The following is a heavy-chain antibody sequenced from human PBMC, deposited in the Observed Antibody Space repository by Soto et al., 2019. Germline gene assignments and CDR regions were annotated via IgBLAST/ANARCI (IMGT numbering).Heavy chain of an antibody. CDR1: GASVINDY. CDR2: VYDSGST. D-gene: IGHD5-12*01. V-gene: IGHV4-59*02. CDR3: VRQVGYTGSYSYDV. J-gene: IGHJ3*01. Sequence: QVQLQESGPGVVKPSETLSLTCTVTGASVINDYWNWIRQPPGKGLEWIGFVYDSGSTSYNSSLTSRLTISVDTSKNQFSLKLSSVTAADTAVYYCVRQVGYTGSYSYDVWCQVTMVTVSS.